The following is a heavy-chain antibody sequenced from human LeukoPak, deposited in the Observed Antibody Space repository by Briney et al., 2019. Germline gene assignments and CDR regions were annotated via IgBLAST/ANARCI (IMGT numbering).Heavy chain of an antibody. D-gene: IGHD2-2*01. CDR1: GFTFGPYW. V-gene: IGHV3-7*01. J-gene: IGHJ4*02. CDR3: GRWGIEAAIDY. CDR2: INPDGSET. Sequence: PGGSLRLSCATFGFTFGPYWMNWVRQAPGKGLEWVANINPDGSETYYLDSVKGRFTIARDNVKNSLYLLMDSLRAGDTAVYYCGRWGIEAAIDYWGQGTLVTVSS.